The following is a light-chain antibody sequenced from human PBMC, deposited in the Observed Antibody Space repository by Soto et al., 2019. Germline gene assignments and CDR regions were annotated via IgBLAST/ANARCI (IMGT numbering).Light chain of an antibody. V-gene: IGKV1-5*03. CDR1: QSISNW. CDR3: QQYSTYWT. CDR2: KAS. J-gene: IGKJ1*01. Sequence: DIQMTQSPSTLSASVGDRVTITCRASQSISNWLAWYQQKPGKAPKLLIYKASSLQSEVPSRFSGSGYGTEFTLTISSLQPDDFATYYCQQYSTYWTFGQGTQVEIK.